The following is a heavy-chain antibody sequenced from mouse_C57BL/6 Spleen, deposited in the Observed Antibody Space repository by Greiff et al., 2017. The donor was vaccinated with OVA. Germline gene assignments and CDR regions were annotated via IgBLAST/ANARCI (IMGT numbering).Heavy chain of an antibody. CDR2: IYPGDGDT. Sequence: QVQLKQSGPELVKPGASVKISCEASGYAFSSSWMNWVKQRPGKGLEWIGRIYPGDGDTNYNGKFKGKATLTADKSSSTAYMQLSSLTSEDSAVYFCAREDDSFDYWGQGTTLTVSS. J-gene: IGHJ2*01. CDR1: GYAFSSSW. V-gene: IGHV1-82*01. CDR3: AREDDSFDY. D-gene: IGHD2-4*01.